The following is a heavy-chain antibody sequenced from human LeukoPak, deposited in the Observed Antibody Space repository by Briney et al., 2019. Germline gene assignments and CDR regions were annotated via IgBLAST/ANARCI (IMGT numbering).Heavy chain of an antibody. CDR3: ARVPPYYYDSSGYFVAAFDI. D-gene: IGHD3-22*01. J-gene: IGHJ3*02. V-gene: IGHV4-38-2*02. Sequence: PSETLSLTCTVSGYSISSGYYWAWIRQPPGKGLEWIATIDYSGTTYYNPSLKSRVTISVDTSKNQFSLKLSSVTAADTAVYYCARVPPYYYDSSGYFVAAFDIWGQGTMVTVSS. CDR1: GYSISSGYY. CDR2: IDYSGTT.